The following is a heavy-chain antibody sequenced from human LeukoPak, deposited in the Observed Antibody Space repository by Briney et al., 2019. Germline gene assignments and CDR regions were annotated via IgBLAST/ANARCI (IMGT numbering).Heavy chain of an antibody. J-gene: IGHJ4*02. D-gene: IGHD6-13*01. CDR2: IYPGDSDT. Sequence: PGGSLKISCKGSGYSFTSYWIGWVRQMPGKGLEWMGIIYPGDSDTRYSPSFQGQVTISADKSISTAYLQWSSLKASDTATYYCARLGYSSSWFRGSAVDYWGQGTLVTVSS. CDR1: GYSFTSYW. V-gene: IGHV5-51*03. CDR3: ARLGYSSSWFRGSAVDY.